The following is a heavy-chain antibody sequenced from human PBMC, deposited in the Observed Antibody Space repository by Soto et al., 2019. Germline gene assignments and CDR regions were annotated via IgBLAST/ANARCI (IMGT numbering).Heavy chain of an antibody. CDR3: ARGIAVAQEGYFDY. CDR2: IKQDGSEK. Sequence: GGSLRLSCAASGFTFSSYWMSWVRQAPGKGLEWVANIKQDGSEKYYVDSVKGRFTISRDNGKNSLYLQMNSLRAEDTAVYYCARGIAVAQEGYFDYWGQGTLVTVSS. CDR1: GFTFSSYW. V-gene: IGHV3-7*03. D-gene: IGHD6-19*01. J-gene: IGHJ4*02.